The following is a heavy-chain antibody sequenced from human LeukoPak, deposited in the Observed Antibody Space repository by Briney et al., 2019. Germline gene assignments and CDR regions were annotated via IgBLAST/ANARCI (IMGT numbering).Heavy chain of an antibody. V-gene: IGHV3-23*01. CDR3: SNDWSAYSGPYYFDY. J-gene: IGHJ4*02. Sequence: GGSLRLSCAASVFTYSRYAMRWVRQAPGKGLEWVSAISGSGGSTYYADSVKGRFSISRDNSKNTLYLQMNSLRAEDTAVYDCSNDWSAYSGPYYFDYWGQGTLVTVSS. CDR1: VFTYSRYA. D-gene: IGHD3-16*01. CDR2: ISGSGGST.